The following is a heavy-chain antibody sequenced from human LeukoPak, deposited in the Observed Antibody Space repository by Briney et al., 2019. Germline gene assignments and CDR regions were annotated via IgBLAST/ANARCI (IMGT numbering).Heavy chain of an antibody. CDR3: ARGQIWIYGSGSRFDY. J-gene: IGHJ4*02. V-gene: IGHV4-4*07. D-gene: IGHD3-10*01. CDR2: IYTSGST. CDR1: GGSISSYY. Sequence: SETLSLTCTVSGGSISSYYWSWIRQPAGKGLEWIGRIYTSGSTNYNPSLKSRVTISVDTSKNQFSLKLSSVTAADTAVYYCARGQIWIYGSGSRFDYWGQGTLVTVSS.